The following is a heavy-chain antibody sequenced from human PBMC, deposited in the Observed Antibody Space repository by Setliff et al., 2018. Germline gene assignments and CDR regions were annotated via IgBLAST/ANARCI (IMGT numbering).Heavy chain of an antibody. Sequence: SETLSLTCTVSGGSISSMTYYWTWIRQPAGKGLEWIGSIYASGRTDYNPSLQSRVAISLDTSQSQFSLRLSSVTAADTAVYYCARQRRIWNDIDYFDYWGQGTLVTVSS. J-gene: IGHJ4*02. CDR1: GGSISSMTYY. CDR2: IYASGRT. D-gene: IGHD1-1*01. V-gene: IGHV4-61*02. CDR3: ARQRRIWNDIDYFDY.